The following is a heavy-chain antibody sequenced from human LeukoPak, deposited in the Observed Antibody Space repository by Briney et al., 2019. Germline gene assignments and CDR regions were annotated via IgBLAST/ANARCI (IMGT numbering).Heavy chain of an antibody. V-gene: IGHV1-3*03. CDR1: GYTFTSYG. Sequence: ASVKVSCKASGYTFTSYGISWVRQAPGQGLEWMGWIDAGNGRTKYSQDFQGRVTITRDTSASTAYMELSSLRSEDMAVYYCARLVVAARGNWFDPWGQGTLVTVSS. CDR2: IDAGNGRT. D-gene: IGHD2-15*01. CDR3: ARLVVAARGNWFDP. J-gene: IGHJ5*02.